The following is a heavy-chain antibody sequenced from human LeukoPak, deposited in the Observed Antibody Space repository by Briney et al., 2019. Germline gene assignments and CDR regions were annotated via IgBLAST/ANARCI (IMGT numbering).Heavy chain of an antibody. D-gene: IGHD1-7*01. CDR1: GGSISSGGYY. J-gene: IGHJ4*02. V-gene: IGHV4-31*03. Sequence: SETLSLTCTFSGGSISSGGYYWSWIRQHPGKGLEWIGYIYYSGSTYYNPSLKSRVTISVDTSKNQFSLKLSSVTAADTAVYYCARGITGTQFDYWGQGTLVTVSS. CDR3: ARGITGTQFDY. CDR2: IYYSGST.